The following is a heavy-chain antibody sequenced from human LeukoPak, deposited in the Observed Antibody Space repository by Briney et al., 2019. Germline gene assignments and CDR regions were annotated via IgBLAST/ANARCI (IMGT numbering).Heavy chain of an antibody. CDR1: GGTFSSYA. J-gene: IGHJ5*02. D-gene: IGHD6-6*01. CDR3: AMGGSSSLANWFDP. V-gene: IGHV1-69*13. CDR2: ITPIFGTA. Sequence: SVKVSCKASGGTFSSYAISWVRQAPGQGLEWMGGITPIFGTANYAQKFQGRVTITADESTSTAYMELSSLRSEDTAVYYCAMGGSSSLANWFDPWGQGTLVTVSS.